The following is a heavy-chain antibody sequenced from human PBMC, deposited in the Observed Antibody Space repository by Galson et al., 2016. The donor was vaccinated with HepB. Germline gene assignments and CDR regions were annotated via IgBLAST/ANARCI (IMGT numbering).Heavy chain of an antibody. J-gene: IGHJ4*02. CDR2: TSYDGANK. CDR3: ARVVAAGARPPVAFQY. Sequence: SLRLSCAVSGFTLSNYAMNWVRQAPGTGLEWVSGTSYDGANKYYADSVKGRATISRDDSKNTVYLQMDSLRGEDTAVYYCARVVAAGARPPVAFQYWGQGILDTVAS. D-gene: IGHD6-25*01. V-gene: IGHV3-30*04. CDR1: GFTLSNYA.